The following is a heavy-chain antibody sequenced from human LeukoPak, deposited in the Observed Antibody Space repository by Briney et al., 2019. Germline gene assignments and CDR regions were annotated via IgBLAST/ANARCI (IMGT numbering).Heavy chain of an antibody. CDR2: IQDTGIT. Sequence: SETLSLICNVSGDSFSSGYWSWIRQSPGKGLEWVGFIQDTGITDYNPSLKSRLLISLDTSKNQFSLNLRSVTAADTAVYYCAGRGHRYSRDWGQGILVTISS. D-gene: IGHD2-15*01. CDR1: GDSFSSGY. CDR3: AGRGHRYSRD. V-gene: IGHV4-4*09. J-gene: IGHJ1*01.